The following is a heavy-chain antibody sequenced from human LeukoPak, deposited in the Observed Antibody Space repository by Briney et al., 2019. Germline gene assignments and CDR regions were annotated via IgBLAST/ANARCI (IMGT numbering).Heavy chain of an antibody. D-gene: IGHD5-18*01. CDR1: GFIFSSYE. CDR2: ISSSGSTI. V-gene: IGHV3-48*03. CDR3: ARDDSYGLDY. Sequence: GGSLRLSCAAAGFIFSSYEMNWVRQAPGKGLEWVSYISSSGSTIYYADSVKGRFTISRDNAKNSLYLQMNSLRAEDTAVYYCARDDSYGLDYWGQGTLVTVSS. J-gene: IGHJ4*02.